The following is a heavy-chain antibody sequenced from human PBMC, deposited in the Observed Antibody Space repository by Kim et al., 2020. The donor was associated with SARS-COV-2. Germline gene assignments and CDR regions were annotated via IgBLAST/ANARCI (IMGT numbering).Heavy chain of an antibody. D-gene: IGHD3-22*01. J-gene: IGHJ4*02. CDR2: IHYSGST. V-gene: IGHV4-39*01. Sequence: SETLSLTCTVSGGSISSGDYYWGWIRQPPGKGLEWIGSIHYSGSTYYKASLKSRVTISVDTSKNQFSLRLSSATAADTAVYYCARPYYYDSSGYLSGIDYWGQGILVTVSS. CDR3: ARPYYYDSSGYLSGIDY. CDR1: GGSISSGDYY.